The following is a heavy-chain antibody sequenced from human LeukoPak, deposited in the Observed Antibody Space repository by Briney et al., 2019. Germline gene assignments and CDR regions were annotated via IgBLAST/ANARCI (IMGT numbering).Heavy chain of an antibody. CDR2: MKEGGGEK. Sequence: GGSLRLSCAASGFIFSPYWVTWVRQAPGMGLEWVANMKEGGGEKFYVDSVRGRFTISGDNAKNSLYLQMNSLRVEDTGVYYCARVRTEWYIDLWGRGTLVTVST. CDR1: GFIFSPYW. D-gene: IGHD2-8*02. J-gene: IGHJ2*01. CDR3: ARVRTEWYIDL. V-gene: IGHV3-7*01.